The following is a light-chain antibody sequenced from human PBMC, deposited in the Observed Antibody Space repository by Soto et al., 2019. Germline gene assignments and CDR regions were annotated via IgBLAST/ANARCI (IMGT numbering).Light chain of an antibody. J-gene: IGLJ1*01. CDR2: RNN. V-gene: IGLV1-47*01. CDR1: SSNIETNY. CDR3: CSYAGNPYV. Sequence: QSVLTQPPSASGTPGQRVTVSCSGSSSNIETNYVYWYQQLPGTAPKLLIFRNNQRPSGVPDRFSGSKSGITASLTISGLQAEDEADYYCCSYAGNPYVFGTGTKVTVL.